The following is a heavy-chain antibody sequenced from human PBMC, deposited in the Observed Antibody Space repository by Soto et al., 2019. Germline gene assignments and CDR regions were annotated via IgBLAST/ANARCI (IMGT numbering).Heavy chain of an antibody. CDR2: IIPVLGIA. CDR3: ARGGSYSHFQH. D-gene: IGHD1-26*01. V-gene: IGHV1-69*02. J-gene: IGHJ1*01. Sequence: QVQLVQSGAEVKKPGSSVKVSCKASGGTFSSYTISWVRQAPGQGLEWMGRIIPVLGIANYAQKFQGRVTITADKSTSTAYMELSSLRSEDTAVYYCARGGSYSHFQHWGQGTLVTVSS. CDR1: GGTFSSYT.